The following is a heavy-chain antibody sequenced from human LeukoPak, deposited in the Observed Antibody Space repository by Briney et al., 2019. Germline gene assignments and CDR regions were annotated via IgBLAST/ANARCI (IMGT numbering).Heavy chain of an antibody. V-gene: IGHV3-30*09. CDR1: GFTFSSYA. J-gene: IGHJ4*02. CDR2: ISYDGSNK. Sequence: GGSLRLSCAASGFTFSSYAMHWVRQAPGKGLEWVAVISYDGSNKYYADSVKGRFAISRDNSKNTLHLQMNSLRAEDTAVYYCARDPNDRRGVITGGDYWGQGTLVTVSS. CDR3: ARDPNDRRGVITGGDY. D-gene: IGHD3-10*01.